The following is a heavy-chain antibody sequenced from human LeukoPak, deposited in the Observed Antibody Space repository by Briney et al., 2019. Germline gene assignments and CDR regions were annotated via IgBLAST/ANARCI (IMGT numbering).Heavy chain of an antibody. CDR2: TNYDGSDR. J-gene: IGHJ4*02. Sequence: GGSLRLSCVASGFTFSSYAMYWVRQAPGKGLEWVAFTNYDGSDRCYAETVRGRFTVSRDNSKNTLYLQMNSLRTEDTAVYYCAKDLADRYSLEYWGQGTMVTVPS. V-gene: IGHV3-30*02. CDR3: AKDLADRYSLEY. D-gene: IGHD2-15*01. CDR1: GFTFSSYA.